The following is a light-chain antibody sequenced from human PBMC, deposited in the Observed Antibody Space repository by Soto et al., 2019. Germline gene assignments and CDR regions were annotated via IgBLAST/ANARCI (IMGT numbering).Light chain of an antibody. CDR3: QQSYISPPG. CDR1: QSIRTC. CDR2: DAS. Sequence: DIQMTQSPSTLSAFVGDRVTITCRASQSIRTCVAWYQHKPGKAPQLLIFDASSLASGVPSRFSGSGSGTQFTLTISSLQPEDFATYFCQQSYISPPGFGGGTKVDI. J-gene: IGKJ4*01. V-gene: IGKV1-5*01.